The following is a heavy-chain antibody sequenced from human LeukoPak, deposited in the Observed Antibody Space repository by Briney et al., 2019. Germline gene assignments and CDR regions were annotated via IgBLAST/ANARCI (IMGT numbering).Heavy chain of an antibody. V-gene: IGHV3-33*01. CDR2: IWYDGSNK. Sequence: GGSLRLSCAASGFTFSSYGMHWVRQAPGKGLEWVEVIWYDGSNKYYADSVKGRFTISRDNSKNTLYLQMNSLRAEDTAVYYCARDPYSYYYYGMDVWGQGTTVTVSS. CDR1: GFTFSSYG. D-gene: IGHD2-15*01. CDR3: ARDPYSYYYYGMDV. J-gene: IGHJ6*02.